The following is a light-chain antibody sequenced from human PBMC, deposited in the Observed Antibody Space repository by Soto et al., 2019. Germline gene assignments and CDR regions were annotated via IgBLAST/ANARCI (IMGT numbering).Light chain of an antibody. V-gene: IGKV3-15*01. Sequence: EIVMTQSPVTLSLSPGDRATLSCRASQSVASNVAWFQQKPGQPPRLLIYGASASATGIPARFSGGGSGTEFTLTISSLQSEDFAVYYCQQYNNWPRTFGQGTKVEIK. CDR1: QSVASN. CDR3: QQYNNWPRT. J-gene: IGKJ1*01. CDR2: GAS.